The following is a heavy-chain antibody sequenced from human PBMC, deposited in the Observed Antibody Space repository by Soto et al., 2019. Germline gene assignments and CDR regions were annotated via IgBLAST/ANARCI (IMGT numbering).Heavy chain of an antibody. CDR1: GGSVNSGGYS. CDR3: TRGVLA. Sequence: SETLSLTCSVSGGSVNSGGYSWSWIRQPPGKGLEWIGFISPSGSPAYNPSLKSRVTISVDRSNNQISLEISSVTAADTAVYYCTRGVLAWGPGTLVTVS. CDR2: ISPSGSP. J-gene: IGHJ5*02. D-gene: IGHD2-8*01. V-gene: IGHV4-30-2*01.